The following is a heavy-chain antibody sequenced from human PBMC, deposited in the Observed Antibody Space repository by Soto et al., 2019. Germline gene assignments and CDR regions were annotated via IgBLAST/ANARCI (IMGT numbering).Heavy chain of an antibody. V-gene: IGHV3-48*04. CDR2: ISSSGSTI. CDR3: ARMGRWQPYYYYYGMDV. J-gene: IGHJ6*02. D-gene: IGHD6-13*01. Sequence: GGALRLSCAASGFSFSIHSMTWVRQAPGKGLEWVSSISSSGSTIYYADSVKGRFTISRDNAKNSLYLQMNSLRAEDAAVYYCARMGRWQPYYYYYGMDVWGQGYTVIVS. CDR1: GFSFSIHS.